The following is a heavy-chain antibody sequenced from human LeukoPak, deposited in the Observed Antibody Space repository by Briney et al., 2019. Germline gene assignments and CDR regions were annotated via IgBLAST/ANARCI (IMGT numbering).Heavy chain of an antibody. CDR3: ARPNTWITEGFDH. D-gene: IGHD3-16*01. V-gene: IGHV4-38-2*01. CDR2: IYGDGTT. Sequence: PSETLSLTCSVSGYSIGTGYYCGWIRQPPGKGLQWIGSIYGDGTTFYNPSLKSRLTISIDTSKNQFSLKVTSMTAADTAVYYCARPNTWITEGFDHWGQGALVTVSS. J-gene: IGHJ5*02. CDR1: GYSIGTGYY.